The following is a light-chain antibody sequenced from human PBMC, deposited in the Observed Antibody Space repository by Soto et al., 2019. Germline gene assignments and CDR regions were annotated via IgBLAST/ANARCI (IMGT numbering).Light chain of an antibody. CDR3: QQNYTIPLT. CDR1: QSIGSY. Sequence: DIQMTQSPSSLSASVGDRVTITCRASQSIGSYLNWYQQKPGKAHNLLIHGGSILQSGVPPRFSGGGGGTDFTLPIRSLQPEDFASYYSQQNYTIPLTFXGGTKGDIK. V-gene: IGKV1-39*01. CDR2: GGS. J-gene: IGKJ4*01.